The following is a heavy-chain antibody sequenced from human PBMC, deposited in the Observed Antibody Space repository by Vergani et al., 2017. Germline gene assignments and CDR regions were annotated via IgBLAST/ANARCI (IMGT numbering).Heavy chain of an antibody. CDR2: IYHSGST. D-gene: IGHD2-2*01. J-gene: IGHJ5*02. Sequence: QVQLQESGPGLVKPSETLSLTCAVSGYSISSGYYWGWIRQPPGKGLEWIGSIYHSGSTYYNPSLKSRVTISVDTSKNQFSLKLSSVTAADTAVYYCARHEKDIVVVPAAPGWFDPWGQGTLVTVSS. CDR1: GYSISSGYY. CDR3: ARHEKDIVVVPAAPGWFDP. V-gene: IGHV4-38-2*01.